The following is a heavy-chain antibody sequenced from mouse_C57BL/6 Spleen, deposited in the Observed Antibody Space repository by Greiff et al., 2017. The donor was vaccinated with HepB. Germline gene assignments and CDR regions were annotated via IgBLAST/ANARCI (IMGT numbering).Heavy chain of an antibody. CDR3: ARNYYSNYHWYFDV. V-gene: IGHV1-64*01. CDR1: GYTFTSYW. Sequence: QVQLQQSGAELVKPGASVKLSCKASGYTFTSYWMHWVKQRPGQGLEWIGMIHPNSGSTNYNEKFKSKATLTVDKSSSTAYMQLSSLTSEDSAVYYCARNYYSNYHWYFDVWGTGTTVTVSS. J-gene: IGHJ1*03. CDR2: IHPNSGST. D-gene: IGHD2-5*01.